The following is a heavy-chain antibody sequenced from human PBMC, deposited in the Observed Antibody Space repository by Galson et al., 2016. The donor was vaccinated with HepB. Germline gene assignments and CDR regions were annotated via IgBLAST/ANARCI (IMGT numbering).Heavy chain of an antibody. Sequence: SLRLSCAASGFTFSSYHMTWVRQAPGEGLEWVSSITGDSNYIRYAGSVRGRFTISRDNAKNSLYLQMNSLRAEDTAVYYCARWRGSGENWHIDYWGQGTLVTVSS. J-gene: IGHJ4*02. CDR3: ARWRGSGENWHIDY. CDR2: ITGDSNYI. CDR1: GFTFSSYH. V-gene: IGHV3-21*01. D-gene: IGHD1/OR15-1a*01.